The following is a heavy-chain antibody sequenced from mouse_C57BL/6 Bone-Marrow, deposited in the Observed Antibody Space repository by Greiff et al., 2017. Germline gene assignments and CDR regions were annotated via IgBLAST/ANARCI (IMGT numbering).Heavy chain of an antibody. J-gene: IGHJ3*01. CDR1: GFTFSSYT. V-gene: IGHV5-9*01. CDR3: ARHDYYGSSYGFAY. D-gene: IGHD1-1*01. CDR2: ISGGGGNT. Sequence: EVKLEESGGGLVKPGGSLKLSCAASGFTFSSYTMSWVRQTPEKRLEWVATISGGGGNTYYPDSVKGRFTISRDNAKNTLYLQMSSLRSEDTALYYCARHDYYGSSYGFAYWGQGTLVTVSA.